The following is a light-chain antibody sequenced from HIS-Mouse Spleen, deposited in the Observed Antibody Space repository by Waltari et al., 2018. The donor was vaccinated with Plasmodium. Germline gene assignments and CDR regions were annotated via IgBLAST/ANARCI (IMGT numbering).Light chain of an antibody. CDR1: QSVSSN. CDR2: GAS. V-gene: IGKV3-15*01. CDR3: QQYNNWSFT. J-gene: IGKJ3*01. Sequence: EIVMTQSPATLSVSPGERATLSCRASQSVSSNLAWYQQKPGQAPRLLIYGASTRATGIPARFSGSVSGTEFTLTISSLQSEDFAVYYWQQYNNWSFTFGPGTKVDIK.